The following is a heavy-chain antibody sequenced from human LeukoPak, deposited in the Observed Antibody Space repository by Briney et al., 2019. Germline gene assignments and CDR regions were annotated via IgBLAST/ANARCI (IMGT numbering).Heavy chain of an antibody. V-gene: IGHV1-3*01. CDR1: GYTFTSYA. CDR2: ISAGNGNT. Sequence: GASVKVSCKASGYTFTSYAIHWVRQAPGQRLEWMGWISAGNGNTKYSQNFQGRVTFISNTSATTAFMELSSLRSEDTAVYYCAREEIGDDILPGYYYYWGQGTLVTVSS. J-gene: IGHJ4*02. D-gene: IGHD3-9*01. CDR3: AREEIGDDILPGYYYY.